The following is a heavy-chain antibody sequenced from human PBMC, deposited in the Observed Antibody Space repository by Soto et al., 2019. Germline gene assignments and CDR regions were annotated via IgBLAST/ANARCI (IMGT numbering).Heavy chain of an antibody. CDR3: ARFLTIPGAPSH. Sequence: PGEALKISCQGSGYSFATYWIGWVRQMPGKGLEWMGIIYPRDSDTTYGPSFQGQATISADKSINTAYLHWNSLKASDTAIYFCARFLTIPGAPSHWGQGTLVTVSS. CDR1: GYSFATYW. J-gene: IGHJ4*01. V-gene: IGHV5-51*01. CDR2: IYPRDSDT. D-gene: IGHD4-4*01.